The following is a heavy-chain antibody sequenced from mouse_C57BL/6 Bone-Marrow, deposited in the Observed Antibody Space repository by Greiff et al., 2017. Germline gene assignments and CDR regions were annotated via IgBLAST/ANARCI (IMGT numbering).Heavy chain of an antibody. Sequence: QVQLQQSGPELVKPGASVKLSCKASGYTFTSYDINWVKQRPGQGLEWIGWIYPRDGSTKYNEKFKGKATLTVDTSSSTAYMELHSLTSEDSAVYFCSRYGYYVDYAMDYWGQGTSVTVSS. J-gene: IGHJ4*01. V-gene: IGHV1-85*01. CDR2: IYPRDGST. D-gene: IGHD2-3*01. CDR1: GYTFTSYD. CDR3: SRYGYYVDYAMDY.